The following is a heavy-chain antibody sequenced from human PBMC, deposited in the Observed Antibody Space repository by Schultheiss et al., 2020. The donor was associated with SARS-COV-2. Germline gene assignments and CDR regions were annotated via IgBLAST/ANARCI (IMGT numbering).Heavy chain of an antibody. CDR3: ARDYSSGSRYYYGMDV. CDR2: IYHSGST. Sequence: GSLRLSCAVSGGSISSSNWWSWVRQPPGKGLEWIGEIYHSGSTNYNPSLKSRVTISVDKSKNQFSLKLSSVTAADTAVYYCARDYSSGSRYYYGMDVWGQGTTVTVSS. V-gene: IGHV4-4*02. CDR1: GGSISSSNW. D-gene: IGHD6-19*01. J-gene: IGHJ6*02.